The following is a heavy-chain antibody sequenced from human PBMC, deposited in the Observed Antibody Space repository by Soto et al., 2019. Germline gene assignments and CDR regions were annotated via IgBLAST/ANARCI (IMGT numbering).Heavy chain of an antibody. CDR3: ARGGYSSSWGGYNWFDP. D-gene: IGHD6-13*01. Sequence: GGSLRLSCAASGFTCSSYSMNWVRQAPGQGLEWVSSISSSSSYIYYADSVKGRFTISRDNAKNSLYLQMNSLRAEDTAVYYCARGGYSSSWGGYNWFDPWGQGTLVTVT. V-gene: IGHV3-21*01. J-gene: IGHJ5*02. CDR1: GFTCSSYS. CDR2: ISSSSSYI.